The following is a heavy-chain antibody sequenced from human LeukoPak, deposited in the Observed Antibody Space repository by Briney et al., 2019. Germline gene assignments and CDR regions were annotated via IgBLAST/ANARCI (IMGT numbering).Heavy chain of an antibody. J-gene: IGHJ5*02. CDR3: ARLEYYYDSGGSSPFDP. CDR1: GYSFTSYW. D-gene: IGHD3-22*01. Sequence: GESLKISCKGSGYSFTSYWIGWVRLMPGKGLEWMGIIYPGDSDTRYSPSFQVQVTISADKSISTAYLQWSSLKASDTAMYYCARLEYYYDSGGSSPFDPWGQGTLVTVSS. CDR2: IYPGDSDT. V-gene: IGHV5-51*01.